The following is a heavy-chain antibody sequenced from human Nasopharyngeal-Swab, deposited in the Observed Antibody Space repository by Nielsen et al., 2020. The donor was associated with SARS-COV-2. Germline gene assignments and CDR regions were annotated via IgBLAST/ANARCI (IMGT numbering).Heavy chain of an antibody. CDR2: INHSGST. D-gene: IGHD3-10*01. J-gene: IGHJ4*02. Sequence: SETLSLTCAVYGGSFSGYYWSWIRQPPGKGLEWIGGINHSGSTNYNPSLKSRVTISVDTSKNQFSLKLSSVTAADTAVYYCARGRYYYYGSGSYQYWGQGTLVTVSS. CDR3: ARGRYYYYGSGSYQY. CDR1: GGSFSGYY. V-gene: IGHV4-34*01.